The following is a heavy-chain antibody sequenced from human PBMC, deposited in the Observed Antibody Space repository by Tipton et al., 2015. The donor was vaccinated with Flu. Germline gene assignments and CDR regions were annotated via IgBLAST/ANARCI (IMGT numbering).Heavy chain of an antibody. D-gene: IGHD6-19*01. Sequence: TLSLTCTVSGYSISSGYYWGWIRQPPGKGPEWIGSIYHSGSTYYNPSLKSRVTISVDTSKNQFSLKLSSVTAADTAVYYCARGPEQWLVNPHYFDYWGQGTLVTVSS. V-gene: IGHV4-38-2*02. CDR1: GYSISSGYY. J-gene: IGHJ4*02. CDR2: IYHSGST. CDR3: ARGPEQWLVNPHYFDY.